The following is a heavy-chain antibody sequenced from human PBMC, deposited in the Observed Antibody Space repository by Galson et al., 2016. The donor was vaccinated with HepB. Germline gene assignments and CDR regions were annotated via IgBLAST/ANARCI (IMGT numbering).Heavy chain of an antibody. V-gene: IGHV1-18*01. CDR1: GGTFTGYA. CDR3: MRGYYYDSGGNPKSGPNWFDP. CDR2: ISGYNGKT. Sequence: SVKVSCKASGGTFTGYAINWVRQAPGQGLEWMGWISGYNGKTKYAENFQGRVTMSTDTSTRTAYMELRSLRSDDTAVYHCMRGYYYDSGGNPKSGPNWFDPWGQGTLVTVSS. J-gene: IGHJ5*02. D-gene: IGHD3-22*01.